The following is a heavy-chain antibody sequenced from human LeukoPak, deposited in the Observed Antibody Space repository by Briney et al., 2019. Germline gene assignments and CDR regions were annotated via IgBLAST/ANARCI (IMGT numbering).Heavy chain of an antibody. CDR2: IYSSGSS. V-gene: IGHV4-4*07. CDR3: ARHVTIMSRITIVRGRKDVGFDY. CDR1: GGSISSYY. Sequence: PSETLSLTCSVSGGSISSYYWSWIRQPAGKGLEWIGRIYSSGSSNYNPSLKSRVTMSVDTSKNQFSLQLSSVTAADTAVYYCARHVTIMSRITIVRGRKDVGFDYWGQGTLVTVSS. J-gene: IGHJ4*02. D-gene: IGHD3-10*01.